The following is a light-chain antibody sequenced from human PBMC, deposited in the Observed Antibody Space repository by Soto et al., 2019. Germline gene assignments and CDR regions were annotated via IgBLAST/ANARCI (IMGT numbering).Light chain of an antibody. J-gene: IGKJ4*01. Sequence: DIQMTQSPSSLSASVGDRVTITCRASETINTYLNWYQQKPGKAPKVLIYDASSLQSGVPSRFSGSGAGTDFTLTISSLQPEDSVTYYCQQSYSAPLTFGGGTKVEIK. CDR2: DAS. CDR1: ETINTY. CDR3: QQSYSAPLT. V-gene: IGKV1-39*01.